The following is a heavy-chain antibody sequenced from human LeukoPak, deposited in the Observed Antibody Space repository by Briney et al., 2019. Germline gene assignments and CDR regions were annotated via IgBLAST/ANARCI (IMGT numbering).Heavy chain of an antibody. V-gene: IGHV3-23*01. CDR1: GFTFSSYG. Sequence: SGGSLRLSCAASGFTFSSYGMSWVRQAPGKGLEWVSGISGSGGSTYYADSVKGRFTISRDNSKNTLYLQMNSLRAEDTAVYYCARSPRYCSGGSCYYNFDYWGQGTLVTVSS. D-gene: IGHD2-15*01. CDR3: ARSPRYCSGGSCYYNFDY. J-gene: IGHJ4*02. CDR2: ISGSGGST.